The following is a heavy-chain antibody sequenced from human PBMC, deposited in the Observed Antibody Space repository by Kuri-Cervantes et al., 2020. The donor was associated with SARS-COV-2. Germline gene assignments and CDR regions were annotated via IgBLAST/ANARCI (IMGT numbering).Heavy chain of an antibody. CDR2: ISWNSGSI. D-gene: IGHD2-15*01. V-gene: IGHV3-9*01. CDR3: ARDGGYCSGGSCWDKY. J-gene: IGHJ4*01. Sequence: LSLTCAASGFTFDDYAMHWVRQAPGKGLEWISGISWNSGSIGYADSVKGRFTISRDNAKNSLYLQMNSLRAEDTAVYYCARDGGYCSGGSCWDKYWGHGTQVTVSS. CDR1: GFTFDDYA.